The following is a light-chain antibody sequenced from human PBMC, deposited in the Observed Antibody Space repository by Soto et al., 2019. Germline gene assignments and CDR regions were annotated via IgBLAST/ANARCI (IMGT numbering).Light chain of an antibody. V-gene: IGLV3-1*01. Sequence: SYELTQPPSVSVSPGQTASITCSGDKLEDKFASWYQQKPGQSPVLVIYQDRKRPSGIPERFSGSNSGNTATLTISGTQAIDGAGYFWQGPDKTVFFGGGTKLTVL. CDR3: QGPDKTVF. CDR2: QDR. J-gene: IGLJ2*01. CDR1: KLEDKF.